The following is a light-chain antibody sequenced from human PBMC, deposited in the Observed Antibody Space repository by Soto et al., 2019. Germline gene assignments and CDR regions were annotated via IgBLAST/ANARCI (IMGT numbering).Light chain of an antibody. CDR1: SSDVGGYNY. CDR3: SSYTTSNTRQIV. CDR2: DVS. Sequence: QSVLTQPPCVSVYPAQSITISCTGNSSDVGGYNYVSWYQHHPGKAPKLLIYDVSNRPSGVSNRFSGSKSDNTASLTISGLQPEDEADYYCSSYTTSNTRQIVFGTGTKVTVL. V-gene: IGLV2-14*03. J-gene: IGLJ1*01.